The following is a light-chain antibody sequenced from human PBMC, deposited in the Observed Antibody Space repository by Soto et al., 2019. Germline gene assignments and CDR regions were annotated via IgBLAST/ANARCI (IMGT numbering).Light chain of an antibody. CDR2: VAS. J-gene: IGKJ5*01. V-gene: IGKV1-39*01. CDR3: QQSYSTPIT. CDR1: TTISSY. Sequence: DIQMSQSPSSLSASVGDRVTITCRASTTISSYVNWYQQKPGKATKLLIYVASSLQGGVPSRFSGSGSGTDFTLTIGSLQPDDFATYYCQQSYSTPITFGQGTRLEIK.